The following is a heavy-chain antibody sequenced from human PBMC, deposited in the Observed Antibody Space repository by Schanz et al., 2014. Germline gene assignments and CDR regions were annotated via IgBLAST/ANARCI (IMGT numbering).Heavy chain of an antibody. D-gene: IGHD3-10*01. CDR2: MSGSGSTA. CDR3: GRGFSRSYIDF. Sequence: EVQLLESGGGLVQPGGSLRLSCVASGFTFFGSFAMSWVRQAPGKGLEWVSGMSGSGSTADYADSVKGRFTISRDNSRKTLYLQMNSLRADDTAVYYCGRGFSRSYIDFWGQGTLITVSS. CDR1: GFTFFGSFA. V-gene: IGHV3-23*01. J-gene: IGHJ4*02.